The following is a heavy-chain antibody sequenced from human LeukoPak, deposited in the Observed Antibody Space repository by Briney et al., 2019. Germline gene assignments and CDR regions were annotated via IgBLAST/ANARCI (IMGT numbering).Heavy chain of an antibody. V-gene: IGHV4-34*01. CDR3: ARTPTGGYGQLS. J-gene: IGHJ5*02. CDR1: GGSFSGYY. D-gene: IGHD5-12*01. Sequence: PSETLSLTCAVYGGSFSGYYWSWIRQPPGKGLEWIGEINHSGSTNYNPSLKSRVTISLDASQNQLSLRLTSVTAADTATYYCARTPTGGYGQLSWGQGTQVTVSS. CDR2: INHSGST.